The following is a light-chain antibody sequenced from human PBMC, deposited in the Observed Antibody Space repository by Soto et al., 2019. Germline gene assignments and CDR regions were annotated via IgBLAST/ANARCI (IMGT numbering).Light chain of an antibody. V-gene: IGKV3-20*01. CDR1: QTVPRSY. CDR2: DAS. Sequence: EIVLTQSPGTLSLSPGERATLSCRASQTVPRSYLAWYQHRPGQAPRLLIYDASTRATGIPDRFSGSESGTYFTLTISSLEPEYFAVYYCHQYAWSPLTFGQGTRLEIK. CDR3: HQYAWSPLT. J-gene: IGKJ5*01.